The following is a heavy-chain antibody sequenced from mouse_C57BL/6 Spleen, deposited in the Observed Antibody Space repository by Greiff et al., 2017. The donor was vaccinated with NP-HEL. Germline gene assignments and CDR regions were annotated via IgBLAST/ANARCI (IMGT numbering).Heavy chain of an antibody. CDR1: GYTFTGYW. J-gene: IGHJ3*01. CDR2: ILPGSGST. Sequence: VQLQQSGAELMKPGASVKLSCKATGYTFTGYWIEWVKQRPGHGLEWIGEILPGSGSTNYNEKFKGKATFTADTSSNTAYMQLSCLTTEDSAIYYCAKVPLDSSGYLAWFAYWGQGTLVTVSA. V-gene: IGHV1-9*01. CDR3: AKVPLDSSGYLAWFAY. D-gene: IGHD3-2*02.